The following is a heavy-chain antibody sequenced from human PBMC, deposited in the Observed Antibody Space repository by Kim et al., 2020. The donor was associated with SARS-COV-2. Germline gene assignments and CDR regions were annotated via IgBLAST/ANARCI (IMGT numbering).Heavy chain of an antibody. CDR3: ARREDDFWSGYYPSLYYGMDV. CDR1: GGTFSSYA. Sequence: SVKVSCKASGGTFSSYAISWVRQAPGQGLEWMGGIIPIFGTANYAQKFQGRVTITADESTSTAYMELSSLRSEDTAVYYCARREDDFWSGYYPSLYYGMDVWGQGTTVTVSS. J-gene: IGHJ6*02. D-gene: IGHD3-3*01. V-gene: IGHV1-69*13. CDR2: IIPIFGTA.